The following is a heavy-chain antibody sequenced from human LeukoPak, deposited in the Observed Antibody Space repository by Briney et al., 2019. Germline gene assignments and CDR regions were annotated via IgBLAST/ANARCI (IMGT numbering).Heavy chain of an antibody. CDR2: ISATTIYT. CDR3: ARIGLGRDAYDSFDF. J-gene: IGHJ4*02. D-gene: IGHD5-24*01. CDR1: GFTFSNYD. Sequence: GGSLRLSCTASGFTFSNYDVTWVRQAPGKGLEWVSSISATTIYTFSAASVRGRFTISRDNVEDSLYLPMNNLRGQATGVYFCARIGLGRDAYDSFDFWGQGTLVTVSS. V-gene: IGHV3-21*01.